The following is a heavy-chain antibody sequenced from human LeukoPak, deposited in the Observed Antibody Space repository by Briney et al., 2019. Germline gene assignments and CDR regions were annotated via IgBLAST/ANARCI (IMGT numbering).Heavy chain of an antibody. J-gene: IGHJ4*02. D-gene: IGHD3-10*01. CDR1: GFTFSNYA. CDR2: IRNSGDTT. CDR3: ARDVLNMAMRGWGRPLDC. Sequence: PGGSLRLSCAASGFTFSNYAMTWVRQAPGKGLEWVSYIRNSGDTTYYADSVKGRFTISRDNSKNTVYLQMHGLRAEDTAVYYCARDVLNMAMRGWGRPLDCWGQGTLVTVSS. V-gene: IGHV3-23*01.